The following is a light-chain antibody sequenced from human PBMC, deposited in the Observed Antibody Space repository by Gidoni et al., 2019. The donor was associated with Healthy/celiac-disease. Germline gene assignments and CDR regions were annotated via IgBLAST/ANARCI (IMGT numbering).Light chain of an antibody. CDR3: QHYNNWPLT. J-gene: IGKJ4*01. Sequence: ELVMTQSPATLSVSPGERATLSCRASQSVSSNLAWYQQKPVQAPRLLIYGASTRATGIPARFSGSGSGTEFTLTISSLQSEDFAVYYCQHYNNWPLTFGGGTKVEIK. V-gene: IGKV3-15*01. CDR2: GAS. CDR1: QSVSSN.